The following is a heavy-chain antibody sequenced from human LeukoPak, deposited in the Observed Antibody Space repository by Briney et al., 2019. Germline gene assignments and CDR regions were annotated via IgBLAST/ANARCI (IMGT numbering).Heavy chain of an antibody. Sequence: SVKVSCKASGGTFSSYAISWVRQAPGQGLEWMGGIIPIFGTANYAQKFQGRVTITADESTSTAYMELSSLRSEDTAVYYCARCPIWTGVCPYNWFDPWGQGTLVTVSS. CDR1: GGTFSSYA. J-gene: IGHJ5*02. V-gene: IGHV1-69*13. CDR2: IIPIFGTA. CDR3: ARCPIWTGVCPYNWFDP. D-gene: IGHD3/OR15-3a*01.